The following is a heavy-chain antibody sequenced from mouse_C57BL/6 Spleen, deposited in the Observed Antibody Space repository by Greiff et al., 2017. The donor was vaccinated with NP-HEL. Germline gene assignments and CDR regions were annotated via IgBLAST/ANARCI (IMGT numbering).Heavy chain of an antibody. V-gene: IGHV3-6*01. J-gene: IGHJ3*01. CDR3: ARGWLLLAWFAY. Sequence: EVKLQESGPGLVKPSQSLSLTCSVTGYSITSGYYWNWIRQFPGNKLEWMGYISYDGSNNYNPSLKNRISITRDTSKNQFFLKLNSVTTEDTATYYCARGWLLLAWFAYWGQGTLVTVSA. D-gene: IGHD2-3*01. CDR1: GYSITSGYY. CDR2: ISYDGSN.